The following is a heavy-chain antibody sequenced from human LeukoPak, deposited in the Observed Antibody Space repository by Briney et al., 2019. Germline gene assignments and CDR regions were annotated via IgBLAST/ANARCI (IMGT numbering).Heavy chain of an antibody. CDR2: ISGSGGST. V-gene: IGHV3-23*01. D-gene: IGHD6-19*01. CDR3: AKEWQWLVLLNFDY. CDR1: GFTFSSYA. J-gene: IGHJ4*02. Sequence: PGGSLRPSCAASGFTFSSYAMSWVRQAPGKGLEWVSAISGSGGSTYYANSVKGRFTISRDNSKNTLYLQMNSLRAEDTAVYYCAKEWQWLVLLNFDYWGQGTLVTVSS.